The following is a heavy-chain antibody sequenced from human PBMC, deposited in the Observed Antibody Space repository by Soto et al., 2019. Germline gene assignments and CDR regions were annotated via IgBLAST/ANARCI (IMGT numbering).Heavy chain of an antibody. Sequence: EVRLLESGGGLVQPGGSLRLSCAASGFTFTNYAMSWVRQAPGKGLEWVSAIRGGGGSTYYADSVKGRFTVSRDDSRNTLFLQMNSLRAEDTAVYYCAKKHKNPPDNILTGYWRGVIDYWGQGTLVTVSS. CDR3: AKKHKNPPDNILTGYWRGVIDY. J-gene: IGHJ4*02. V-gene: IGHV3-23*01. CDR1: GFTFTNYA. CDR2: IRGGGGST. D-gene: IGHD3-9*01.